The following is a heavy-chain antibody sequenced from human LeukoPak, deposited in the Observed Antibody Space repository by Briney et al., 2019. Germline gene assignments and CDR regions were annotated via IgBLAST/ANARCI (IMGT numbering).Heavy chain of an antibody. J-gene: IGHJ6*03. Sequence: GGSLRLSCAATGLTFSSYGMSWVRQAPGKGLEWVSAISGSGGRTYYADSVKGRFTVSRDNSKNTLYLQMNSLRAEDTAIYYCAKNGDRGAYCSGGSCYPYFYYYMDVWGKGTTVTISS. V-gene: IGHV3-23*01. D-gene: IGHD2-15*01. CDR3: AKNGDRGAYCSGGSCYPYFYYYMDV. CDR1: GLTFSSYG. CDR2: ISGSGGRT.